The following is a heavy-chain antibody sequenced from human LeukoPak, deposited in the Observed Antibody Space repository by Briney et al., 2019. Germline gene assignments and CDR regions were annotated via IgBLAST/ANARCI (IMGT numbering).Heavy chain of an antibody. Sequence: SGGSLRLSCTASGFVLSEHVMFWVRQAPGKGLEYVSVISGKGRMSYYARSVEGRFTISRDNSKNMVYLQMDSMILGDTAVYYCARDSDDRSRKFDYLGQGTLVTVSS. J-gene: IGHJ4*02. CDR2: ISGKGRMS. V-gene: IGHV3-64*01. CDR1: GFVLSEHV. CDR3: ARDSDDRSRKFDY. D-gene: IGHD2-2*01.